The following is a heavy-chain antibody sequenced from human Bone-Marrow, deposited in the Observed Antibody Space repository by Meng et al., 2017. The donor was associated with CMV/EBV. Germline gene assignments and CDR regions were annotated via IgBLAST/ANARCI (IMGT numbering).Heavy chain of an antibody. D-gene: IGHD2-2*01. J-gene: IGHJ5*02. CDR1: GYSFTSYW. CDR2: IYPGDSDT. Sequence: EGPLMISCKGSGYSFTSYWIGWVRQMPGKGLEWMGIIYPGDSDTRYSPSFQGQVTISADKSISTAYLQWSSLKASDTAMYYCVVVPAASLNWFDPWGQGTLVTVSS. V-gene: IGHV5-51*01. CDR3: VVVPAASLNWFDP.